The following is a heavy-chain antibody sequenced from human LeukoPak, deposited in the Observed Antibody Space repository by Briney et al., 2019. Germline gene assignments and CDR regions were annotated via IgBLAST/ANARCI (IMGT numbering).Heavy chain of an antibody. CDR2: ISCDGSNK. J-gene: IGHJ6*02. CDR3: AKARGTGEFYYYYYGMDV. D-gene: IGHD7-27*01. Sequence: GGSLRLSCAASGFTFSNYAMHWVRQAPGKGLEWVALISCDGSNKYYADSVKGRFTISRDNSKNTLYLQMNSLRAEDTAVYYCAKARGTGEFYYYYYGMDVWGQGTTVTVSS. V-gene: IGHV3-30-3*01. CDR1: GFTFSNYA.